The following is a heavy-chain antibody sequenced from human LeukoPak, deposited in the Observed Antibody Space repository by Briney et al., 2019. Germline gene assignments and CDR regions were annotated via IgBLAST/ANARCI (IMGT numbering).Heavy chain of an antibody. CDR2: INHRGST. J-gene: IGHJ4*02. V-gene: IGHV4-34*01. Sequence: PSETLSLTCGVYGGSSSGYYWSWIRQPPGKGLEWIGEINHRGSTNYNPSLKSRVTISVDTSKNHFSLKLSSVTAADTAVYYCARRPNKYCSSTSCYSDDYWGQGTLVTVSS. CDR3: ARRPNKYCSSTSCYSDDY. D-gene: IGHD2-2*02. CDR1: GGSSSGYY.